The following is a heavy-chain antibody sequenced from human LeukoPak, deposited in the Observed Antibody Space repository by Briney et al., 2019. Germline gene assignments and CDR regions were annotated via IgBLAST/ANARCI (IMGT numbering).Heavy chain of an antibody. J-gene: IGHJ3*02. CDR3: ARSLYYYGSDSFDI. Sequence: PSETLSLTCTVSGGSISSYYWSWIRQPPEKGLEWIGYIHSIGGTNYNPSLKSRVTISVDTSKNQFSLKLSSVTAADTAVYYCARSLYYYGSDSFDIWGQGTMVSVSS. D-gene: IGHD3-10*01. CDR1: GGSISSYY. CDR2: IHSIGGT. V-gene: IGHV4-59*01.